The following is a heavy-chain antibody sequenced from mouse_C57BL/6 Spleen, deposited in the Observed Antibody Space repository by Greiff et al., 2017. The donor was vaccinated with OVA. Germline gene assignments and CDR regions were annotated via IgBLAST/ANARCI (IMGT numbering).Heavy chain of an antibody. J-gene: IGHJ1*03. CDR2: ISGGGGNT. D-gene: IGHD1-1*01. Sequence: EVQRVESGGGLVKPGGSLKLSCAASGFTFSSYTMSWVRQTPEKRLEWVATISGGGGNTYYPDSVKGRFTISRDNAKNTLYLQMSSLRSEDTALYYCARPGSSRYFDVWGTGTTVTVSS. V-gene: IGHV5-9*01. CDR1: GFTFSSYT. CDR3: ARPGSSRYFDV.